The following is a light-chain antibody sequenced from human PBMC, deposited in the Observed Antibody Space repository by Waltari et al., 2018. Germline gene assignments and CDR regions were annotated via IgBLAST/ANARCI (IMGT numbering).Light chain of an antibody. CDR2: AAS. CDR3: QQYGSTLIT. CDR1: QSVSSSY. V-gene: IGKV3-20*01. J-gene: IGKJ5*01. Sequence: EIVLTQSPGTLSLSLGERVTLSCRASQSVSSSYLAWYQQNPGQAPRLLIYAASNRATGIPDRFSGRGSGTGFTLTISSLEPEDSAVYYCQQYGSTLITFGQGTRLEIK.